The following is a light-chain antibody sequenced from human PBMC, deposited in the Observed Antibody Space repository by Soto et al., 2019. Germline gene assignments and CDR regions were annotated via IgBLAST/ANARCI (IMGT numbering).Light chain of an antibody. J-gene: IGKJ5*01. CDR2: GAS. CDR1: QSVSSN. V-gene: IGKV3-15*01. CDR3: QHYNNRPPL. Sequence: EIVMTQSPATLSVSPGERVTLSCTASQSVSSNLAWYQQKPGQAPRLLIYGASTRAADIPARFSGSGSGTVFTLTISSLQSEDFAVYYCQHYNNRPPLFGQGTRLEIK.